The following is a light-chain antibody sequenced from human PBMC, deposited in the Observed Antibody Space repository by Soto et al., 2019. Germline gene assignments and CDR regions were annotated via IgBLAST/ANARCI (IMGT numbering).Light chain of an antibody. V-gene: IGLV1-44*01. CDR3: AAWDDSLNGWV. Sequence: QSVLTQPPSASGTPGQRVTLSCSGSSSNIETNTVSWYQQLPGTAPKLLIYTHNQRPSGVPDRFSGSKSVTSASLAISGLQSEDEADYYCAAWDDSLNGWVFGGGTKLTVL. J-gene: IGLJ3*02. CDR2: THN. CDR1: SSNIETNT.